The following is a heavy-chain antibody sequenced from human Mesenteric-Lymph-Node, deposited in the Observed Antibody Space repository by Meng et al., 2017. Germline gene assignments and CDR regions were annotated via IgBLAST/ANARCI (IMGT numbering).Heavy chain of an antibody. V-gene: IGHV3-33*02. CDR1: GFTFNHDG. CDR3: AKVKGPSSDQAHFEF. J-gene: IGHJ4*02. Sequence: GESLKISCAASGFTFNHDGMHWVRQAPGKGLEWVAVTYFDGSSKIYADSVRGRFTISRDDSTNTLFLQMDNLRAEDTALYYCAKVKGPSSDQAHFEFWGQGTLVTVSS. D-gene: IGHD2-21*01. CDR2: TYFDGSSK.